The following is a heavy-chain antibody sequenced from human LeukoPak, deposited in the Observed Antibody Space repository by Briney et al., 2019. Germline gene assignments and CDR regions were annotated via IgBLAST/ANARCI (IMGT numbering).Heavy chain of an antibody. D-gene: IGHD6-6*01. CDR3: ARGPNSNWSGLDF. CDR2: ISPTGSST. J-gene: IGHJ4*02. CDR1: GFSFSGHW. V-gene: IGHV3-74*01. Sequence: GGSLRLSCTASGFSFSGHWMRWARQLPGKGLVWVSRISPTGSSTSYADSVKGRFTVSRDNAKNTLYLQVNNLRAEDTAVYYCARGPNSNWSGLDFWGQGTLLTVSS.